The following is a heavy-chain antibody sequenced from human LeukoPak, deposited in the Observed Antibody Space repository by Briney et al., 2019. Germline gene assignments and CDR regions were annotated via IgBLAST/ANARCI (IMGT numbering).Heavy chain of an antibody. V-gene: IGHV3-73*01. CDR2: IGSKANSYAT. Sequence: PGGSLRLSCAASGFAFSGSAMHWVRQASGKGLEWVGRIGSKANSYATAYAASVKGRFTISRDDSKNTAYLQMNSLKTEDTAVYYCTRRGYGSGSYPWGQGTLVTVSS. CDR1: GFAFSGSA. CDR3: TRRGYGSGSYP. J-gene: IGHJ5*02. D-gene: IGHD3-10*01.